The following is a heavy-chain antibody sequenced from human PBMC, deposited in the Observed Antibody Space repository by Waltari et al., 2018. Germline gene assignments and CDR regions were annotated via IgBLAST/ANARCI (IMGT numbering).Heavy chain of an antibody. CDR3: AADIFIYCSGGSCYQNAFDI. V-gene: IGHV1-58*02. CDR2: IVVGSGNT. D-gene: IGHD2-15*01. Sequence: QMQLVQSGPEVKKPGTSVKVSCKASGFTFTSSAMQWVRQARGQRLEWIGWIVVGSGNTNYAQKFQERVTITRDMSTSTAYMELSSLRSEDTAVYYCAADIFIYCSGGSCYQNAFDIWGQGTMVTVSS. J-gene: IGHJ3*02. CDR1: GFTFTSSA.